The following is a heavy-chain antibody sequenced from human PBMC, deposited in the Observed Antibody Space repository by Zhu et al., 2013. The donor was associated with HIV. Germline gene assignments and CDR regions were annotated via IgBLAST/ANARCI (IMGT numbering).Heavy chain of an antibody. CDR1: GGSVSSGSYY. J-gene: IGHJ4*02. V-gene: IGHV4-39*07. CDR3: ARGDILTGYGHFDC. CDR2: IYHSGST. D-gene: IGHD3-9*01. Sequence: QVQLQESGPGLVKPSETLSLTCTVSGGSVSSGSYYWSWIRQPPGKGLEWIGSIYHSGSTYYNPSLKSRVTLSVDTSKNQFSLKMRSVTAADTAVYYCARGDILTGYGHFDCWGQGTLVTVSS.